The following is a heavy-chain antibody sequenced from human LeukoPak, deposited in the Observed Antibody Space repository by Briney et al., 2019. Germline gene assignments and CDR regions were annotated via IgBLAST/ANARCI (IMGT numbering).Heavy chain of an antibody. CDR1: GGSISSYY. Sequence: SETLSLTCTVSGGSISSYYWSWIRQPPGKGLEWIGYIYYSGSTNYKPSLKSQVTISVDTSKNQFSLKLSSVTAADTAVYYCARDYCSGGSCSYVDYWGQGTLVTVSS. V-gene: IGHV4-59*01. D-gene: IGHD2-15*01. CDR2: IYYSGST. J-gene: IGHJ4*02. CDR3: ARDYCSGGSCSYVDY.